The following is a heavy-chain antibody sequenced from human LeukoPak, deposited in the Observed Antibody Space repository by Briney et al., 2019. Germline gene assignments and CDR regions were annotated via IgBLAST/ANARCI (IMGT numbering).Heavy chain of an antibody. J-gene: IGHJ3*02. CDR2: INPNSGGT. CDR3: ARDGNWGSLRGAFDI. Sequence: ASVKVSCKASGYTFTVYYMHWVRQAPGQGLEWMGWINPNSGGTNYAQNFQGRVTMTRDTSISTAYMELSRLRSDDAAVYYCARDGNWGSLRGAFDIWGQGTMVTVSS. CDR1: GYTFTVYY. D-gene: IGHD7-27*01. V-gene: IGHV1-2*02.